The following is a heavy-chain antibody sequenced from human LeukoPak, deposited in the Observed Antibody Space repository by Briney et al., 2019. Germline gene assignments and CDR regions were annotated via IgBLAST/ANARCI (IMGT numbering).Heavy chain of an antibody. CDR2: IYSGGST. Sequence: PGGSLRLSCAASGFTVSSNYMSWVRQAPGKGLEWVSVIYSGGSTYYADSVKGRFTISRDNSKNTLYLQMNSLRAEDTAVYYSARFRYGDPYYFDYWGQGTLVTVSS. CDR1: GFTVSSNY. CDR3: ARFRYGDPYYFDY. J-gene: IGHJ4*02. V-gene: IGHV3-66*01. D-gene: IGHD4-17*01.